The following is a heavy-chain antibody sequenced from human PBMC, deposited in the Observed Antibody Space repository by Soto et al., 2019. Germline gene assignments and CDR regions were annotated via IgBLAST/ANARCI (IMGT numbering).Heavy chain of an antibody. D-gene: IGHD1-1*01. Sequence: QVQLVQSGAEVKKPGSSVKVSCGASGGTFSSYPINWVRQAPGQGLEWMGGIIPFFGTSNYAQKFQGRVTITADEPPGTAYMELRSLRSEDTAVYYCARVEHITTSGMAVWGQGTTVTVSS. CDR2: IIPFFGTS. CDR1: GGTFSSYP. J-gene: IGHJ6*02. V-gene: IGHV1-69*01. CDR3: ARVEHITTSGMAV.